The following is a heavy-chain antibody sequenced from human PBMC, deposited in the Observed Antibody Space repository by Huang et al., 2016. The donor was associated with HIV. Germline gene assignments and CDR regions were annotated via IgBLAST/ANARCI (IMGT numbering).Heavy chain of an antibody. J-gene: IGHJ3*02. V-gene: IGHV4-39*01. CDR3: ASGEYGKNAYDI. Sequence: QLHLQQSGPGLVRPSETLSLICTVSGGSITSSTHYWGWIRQTPGKGLAWIGNFYYSGDAYYTPSLKNRVSISIDTSKSQFSLRLSSVIATDTAVYYCASGEYGKNAYDIWGQGTVVTVSA. CDR2: FYYSGDA. CDR1: GGSITSSTHY. D-gene: IGHD2-2*01.